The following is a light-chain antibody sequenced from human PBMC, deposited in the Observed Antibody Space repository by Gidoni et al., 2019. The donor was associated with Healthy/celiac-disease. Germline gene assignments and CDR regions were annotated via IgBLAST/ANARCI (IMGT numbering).Light chain of an antibody. CDR2: GAS. CDR3: QQYNNWPPLT. CDR1: QSVSSN. V-gene: IGKV3-15*01. Sequence: DIVWTQSPATLSVSPGERATLSCRASQSVSSNLAWYQQKPGQAPRLLIYGASTRATGIPARFSGSGSGTEFTLTISSLQSEDFAVYCCQQYNNWPPLTFGGGTKVEIK. J-gene: IGKJ4*01.